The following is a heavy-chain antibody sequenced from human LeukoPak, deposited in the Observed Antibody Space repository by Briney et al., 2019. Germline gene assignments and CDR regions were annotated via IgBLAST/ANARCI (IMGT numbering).Heavy chain of an antibody. CDR3: AYSGYDYYFDY. J-gene: IGHJ4*02. Sequence: GGSLRLSCAASGFTVSSNYMSWVRQAPGKGLEWVSVIYSGGSTYYADSVKGRFTIARDNSKNTLYLQMNSLRAEDTAVYYCAYSGYDYYFDYWGQGTLVTVSS. CDR1: GFTVSSNY. D-gene: IGHD5-12*01. CDR2: IYSGGST. V-gene: IGHV3-53*01.